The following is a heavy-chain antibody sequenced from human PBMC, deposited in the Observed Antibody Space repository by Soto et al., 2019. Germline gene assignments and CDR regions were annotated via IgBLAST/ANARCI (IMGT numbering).Heavy chain of an antibody. CDR3: ARIPLYGSGSYYEWEAPYYFDY. J-gene: IGHJ4*02. CDR2: IYHSGST. D-gene: IGHD3-10*01. Sequence: PSETLSLTCAVSGGSISSSNWWSWVRQPPGKGLEWIGEIYHSGSTNYNPSLKSRVTISVDKSKNQFSLKLSSVTAADTAVYYCARIPLYGSGSYYEWEAPYYFDYWGQGTLVTVSS. V-gene: IGHV4-4*02. CDR1: GGSISSSNW.